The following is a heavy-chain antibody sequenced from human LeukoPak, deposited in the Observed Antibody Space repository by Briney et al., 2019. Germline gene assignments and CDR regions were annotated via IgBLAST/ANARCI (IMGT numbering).Heavy chain of an antibody. D-gene: IGHD1/OR15-1a*01. CDR2: IIGDGTTT. J-gene: IGHJ5*02. CDR1: GFTFSTYE. V-gene: IGHV3-48*03. Sequence: GGSLRLSCAASGFTFSTYEMNWVRQAPGKGLEWLSYIIGDGTTTQYADSVRDRFTISRDNDKNSLYLQMNSLRADDTAVYYCVRARGGTYSGDNLFDPWGQGTLVTVSS. CDR3: VRARGGTYSGDNLFDP.